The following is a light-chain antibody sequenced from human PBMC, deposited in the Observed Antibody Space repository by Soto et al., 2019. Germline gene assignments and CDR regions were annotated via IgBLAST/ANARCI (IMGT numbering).Light chain of an antibody. J-gene: IGLJ1*01. Sequence: QSVLTQPASVSGCPGQSITISCTGTSSDVGGYNSVSWYQQHPGKAPKLIIYDVGNRPSGVSNRFSGSKSGNTASLTISGLQAEDEADYYCTSYTSSSTLYVFGTGTKLTVL. CDR2: DVG. CDR3: TSYTSSSTLYV. CDR1: SSDVGGYNS. V-gene: IGLV2-14*01.